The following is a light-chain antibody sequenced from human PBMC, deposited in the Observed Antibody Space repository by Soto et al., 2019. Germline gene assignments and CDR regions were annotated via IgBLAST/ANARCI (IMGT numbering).Light chain of an antibody. V-gene: IGKV1-12*01. J-gene: IGKJ4*01. CDR3: QLGKSFPLT. CDR2: PVS. Sequence: DIQMTQSPSSVSASVGDRVTITCRASQDINKWVAWYQQKPGLAPYLMIYPVSRLHGGGPSGVSGSASETDFTLTVSSLQPEDVTTYYCQLGKSFPLTFGGGTKV. CDR1: QDINKW.